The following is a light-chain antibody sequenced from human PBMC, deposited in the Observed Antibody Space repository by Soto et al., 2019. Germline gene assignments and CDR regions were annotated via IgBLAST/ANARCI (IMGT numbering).Light chain of an antibody. CDR3: QQLNSYPIT. CDR2: AAS. V-gene: IGKV1-17*01. J-gene: IGKJ5*01. Sequence: DIQMTQSPSSLSASVGDRVTITCRASQNIRNYLNWYQQRPGKTPNLLVYAASNLRSGVPSRFSGSGSGTEFTLTISSLQPEDFATYYCQQLNSYPITFGQGTRLEIK. CDR1: QNIRNY.